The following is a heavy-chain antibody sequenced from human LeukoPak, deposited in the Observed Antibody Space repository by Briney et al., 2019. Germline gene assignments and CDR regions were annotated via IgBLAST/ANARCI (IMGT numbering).Heavy chain of an antibody. CDR1: GFTVSSNY. Sequence: GGSLRLSCAASGFTVSSNYMSWVRQAPVKGLEWVSIIYSGGGTYYADSVKGRFTISRDNSKNTLYLRMNSLRAEDTAVYYCARDRASIDGYNYFDYWGQGTLVTVSS. CDR2: IYSGGGT. CDR3: ARDRASIDGYNYFDY. J-gene: IGHJ4*02. D-gene: IGHD5-12*01. V-gene: IGHV3-66*01.